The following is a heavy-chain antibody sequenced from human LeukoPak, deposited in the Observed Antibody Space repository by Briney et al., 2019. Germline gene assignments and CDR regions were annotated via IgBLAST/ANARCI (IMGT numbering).Heavy chain of an antibody. J-gene: IGHJ4*02. CDR1: GFTFTSSA. Sequence: GTSVKVSCKASGFTFTSSAMQWVRQARGQRLEWIGWIVVGSGNTIYAQKFQGRVTMTEDTSTDTAYMELSSLRSEDTAVYYCATRITYDSSGYYDYWGQGTLVTVSS. CDR2: IVVGSGNT. D-gene: IGHD3-22*01. V-gene: IGHV1-58*02. CDR3: ATRITYDSSGYYDY.